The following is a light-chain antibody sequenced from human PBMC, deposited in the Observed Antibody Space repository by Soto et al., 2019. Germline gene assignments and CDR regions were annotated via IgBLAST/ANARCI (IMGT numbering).Light chain of an antibody. CDR2: AAS. Sequence: DIQMTQSPSSLSASVGDRVTITCRASQSISTYLNWYEQKLGKAPTLLIYAASRLQSGVPSRFSGSGSLTDFTLTLSSRHLEDFATYSCQRSHSTPYIFGQGTKLEIK. J-gene: IGKJ2*01. CDR3: QRSHSTPYI. CDR1: QSISTY. V-gene: IGKV1-39*01.